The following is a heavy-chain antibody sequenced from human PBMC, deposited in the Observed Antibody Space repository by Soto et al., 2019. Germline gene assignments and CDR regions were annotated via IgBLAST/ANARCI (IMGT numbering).Heavy chain of an antibody. CDR3: TTSRLRYFDWLLPNPLAYYGMDV. V-gene: IGHV3-15*07. D-gene: IGHD3-9*01. J-gene: IGHJ6*02. CDR1: GFTFSYVW. CDR2: IKSNSDGGTT. Sequence: GGSLRLSCAASGFTFSYVWMNWVRQAPGKGLEWVGRIKSNSDGGTTDYAAPVKGRFTISRDDSKNTLYLQMNSLKTEDTAVYYCTTSRLRYFDWLLPNPLAYYGMDVWGQGTTVTVSS.